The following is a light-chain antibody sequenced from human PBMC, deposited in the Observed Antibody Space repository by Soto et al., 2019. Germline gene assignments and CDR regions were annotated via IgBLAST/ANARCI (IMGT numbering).Light chain of an antibody. CDR1: QSISSW. CDR2: KAS. V-gene: IGKV1-5*03. J-gene: IGKJ1*01. CDR3: QQYNDYPWT. Sequence: DIQMTQSPPTLSASVGDRVTITCRASQSISSWLAWYQQRPGKAPKLLIYKASSLESGVSSRFSGGGSGTDFTLTISILQPDDFATYYCQQYNDYPWTFGQGTKVEIK.